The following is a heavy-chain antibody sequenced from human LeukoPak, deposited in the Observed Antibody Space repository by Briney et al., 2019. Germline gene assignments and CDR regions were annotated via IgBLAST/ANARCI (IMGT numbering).Heavy chain of an antibody. D-gene: IGHD3-10*01. V-gene: IGHV3-49*04. J-gene: IGHJ5*02. CDR2: IRSKAYGGTT. CDR3: ANLAPVRGTKWFGELVIP. Sequence: GGSLRLSCTASGFTFGDYAMSWVRQAPGKGLEWVGFIRSKAYGGTTEYAASVKGRFTISRDDSKSIAYLQMNSLRAEDTAVYYCANLAPVRGTKWFGELVIPWGQGTLVTVSS. CDR1: GFTFGDYA.